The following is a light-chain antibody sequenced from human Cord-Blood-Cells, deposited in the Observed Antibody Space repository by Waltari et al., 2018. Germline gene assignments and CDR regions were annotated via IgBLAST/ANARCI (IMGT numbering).Light chain of an antibody. CDR2: EGS. CDR1: SHDVGSYNL. J-gene: IGLJ2*01. CDR3: CSYAGSSTVV. V-gene: IGLV2-23*01. Sequence: SALNQPASASGSPGQSIPISSTGTSHDVGSYNLVSWYQTHPGKAPKLMIYEGSKRPSGVSNRFSGSKSGNTASLTISGLQAEDEADYYFCSYAGSSTVVFGGGTKLTVL.